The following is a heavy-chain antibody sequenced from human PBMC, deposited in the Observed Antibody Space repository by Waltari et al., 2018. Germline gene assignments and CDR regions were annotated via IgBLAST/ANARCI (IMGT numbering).Heavy chain of an antibody. Sequence: EVQLVESGGGLVQPGESLRLSCAASGFTFSTYNMNWVRQAPGKGLEWVSYISSSTTTYYADYVKGRFTISRENAKNSLYLQMNSLRAEDTALYYCARGRDGYIQDVFDIWGQGTMVSVSS. CDR2: ISSSTTT. CDR3: ARGRDGYIQDVFDI. J-gene: IGHJ3*02. CDR1: GFTFSTYN. V-gene: IGHV3-48*01. D-gene: IGHD5-12*01.